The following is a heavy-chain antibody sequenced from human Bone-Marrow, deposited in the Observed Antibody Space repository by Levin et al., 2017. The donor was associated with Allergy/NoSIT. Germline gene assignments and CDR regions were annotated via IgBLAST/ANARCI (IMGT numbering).Heavy chain of an antibody. CDR1: GFTFSSYA. D-gene: IGHD1-1*01. CDR3: ARDGDNWNDATYYYYMDV. J-gene: IGHJ6*03. Sequence: PGESLKISCAASGFTFSSYAMHWVRQAPGKGLEWVAVISYDGSNKYYADSVKGRFTISRDNSKNTLYLQMNSLRAEDTAVYYCARDGDNWNDATYYYYMDVWGKGTTVTVSS. CDR2: ISYDGSNK. V-gene: IGHV3-30-3*01.